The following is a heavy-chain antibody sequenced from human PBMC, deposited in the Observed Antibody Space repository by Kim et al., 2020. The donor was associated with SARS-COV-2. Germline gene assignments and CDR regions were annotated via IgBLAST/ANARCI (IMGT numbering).Heavy chain of an antibody. V-gene: IGHV5-51*01. CDR3: ARRDGANWYFDL. Sequence: YSPSFQGQVTISADKSISTAYLQWSSLKASDTAMYYCARRDGANWYFDLWGRGTLVTVSS. D-gene: IGHD3-16*01. J-gene: IGHJ2*01.